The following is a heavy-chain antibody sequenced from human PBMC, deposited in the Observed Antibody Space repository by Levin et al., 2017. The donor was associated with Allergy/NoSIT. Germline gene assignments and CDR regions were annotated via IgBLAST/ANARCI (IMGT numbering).Heavy chain of an antibody. CDR1: GYTFINYD. CDR2: MNPNSGNT. J-gene: IGHJ4*02. CDR3: ARGYSGYGTGTKLIDY. V-gene: IGHV1-8*01. Sequence: ASVKVSCKASGYTFINYDINWVRQATGQGLEWMGWMNPNSGNTGYAQKFQGRVTMTRNTSIRTAYMELSSLRSEDTAVYYCARGYSGYGTGTKLIDYWGQGTLVTVSS. D-gene: IGHD1-7*01.